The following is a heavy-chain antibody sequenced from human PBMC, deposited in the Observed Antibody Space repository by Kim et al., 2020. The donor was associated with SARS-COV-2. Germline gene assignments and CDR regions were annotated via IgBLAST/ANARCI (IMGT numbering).Heavy chain of an antibody. Sequence: GGSLRLSCKASGYTFDSYGITWVRQAPGHGLEWMSWIYGDQNDNTHYSHKFQGRVTLTSDTSTSTVYMELRKLRSDDTAVYYCARDQGSNYYGSGIGGR. J-gene: IGHJ2*01. CDR3: ARDQGSNYYGSGI. D-gene: IGHD3-10*01. CDR1: GYTFDSYG. CDR2: IYGDQNDNT. V-gene: IGHV1-18*01.